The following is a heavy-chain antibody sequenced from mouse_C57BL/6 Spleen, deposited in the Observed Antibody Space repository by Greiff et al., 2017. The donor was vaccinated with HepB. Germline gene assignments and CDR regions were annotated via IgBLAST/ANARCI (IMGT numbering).Heavy chain of an antibody. V-gene: IGHV1-69*01. CDR2: IDPSDSYT. D-gene: IGHD1-1*01. CDR1: GYTFTSYW. CDR3: ARDYVSSSYYFDY. Sequence: QVQLQQPGAELVMPGASVKLSCKASGYTFTSYWMHWVKQRPGQGLEWIGEIDPSDSYTNYNQKFKGKSTLTVDKSSSTAYMQLSSLTSEDSAVYYCARDYVSSSYYFDYWGQGTTLTVSS. J-gene: IGHJ2*01.